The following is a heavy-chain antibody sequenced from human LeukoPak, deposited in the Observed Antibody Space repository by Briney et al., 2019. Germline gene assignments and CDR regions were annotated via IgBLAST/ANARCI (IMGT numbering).Heavy chain of an antibody. D-gene: IGHD3-22*01. V-gene: IGHV3-48*01. CDR1: GFTFSSYS. CDR2: ISSSSSTI. J-gene: IGHJ6*03. Sequence: GGSLRLSCAASGFTFSSYSMNWVRQAPGKGLEWVSYISSSSSTIYYADSVKGRFTISRDNAKNSLYLQMNSLRAEDTAVYYCAREGVITTFFRGENYYYYYMDVWGKGTTVTVSS. CDR3: AREGVITTFFRGENYYYYYMDV.